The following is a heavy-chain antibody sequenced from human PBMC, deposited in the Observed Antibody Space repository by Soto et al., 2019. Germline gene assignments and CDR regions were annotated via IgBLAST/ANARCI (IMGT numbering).Heavy chain of an antibody. V-gene: IGHV1-69*13. D-gene: IGHD4-17*01. CDR1: GGTFSSYA. Sequence: GASVKVSCKASGGTFSSYAISWVRQAPGQGLEWMGGIIPIFGTANYAQKFQGRVTITADESTSTAYMELSSLRSEDTAVYYCATYTVTKTRTHFDYWGQGTLVTVSS. CDR2: IIPIFGTA. J-gene: IGHJ4*02. CDR3: ATYTVTKTRTHFDY.